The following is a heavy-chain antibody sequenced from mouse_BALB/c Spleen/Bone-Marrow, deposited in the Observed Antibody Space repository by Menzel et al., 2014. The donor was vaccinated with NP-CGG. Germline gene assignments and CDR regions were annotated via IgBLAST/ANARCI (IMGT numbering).Heavy chain of an antibody. V-gene: IGHV1S137*01. CDR3: ASGNYHYAMDY. J-gene: IGHJ4*01. CDR2: ISTYYGDA. CDR1: GYTFTDYA. Sequence: QVQLQQSGAELVRPGVSVKISCKGSGYTFTDYAMHWVKQSHAKSLEWIGVISTYYGDASYNQKFKGKATMTVDKSSSTAYMELARLTSEDSAIYYCASGNYHYAMDYWGQGTSVTVSS. D-gene: IGHD2-1*01.